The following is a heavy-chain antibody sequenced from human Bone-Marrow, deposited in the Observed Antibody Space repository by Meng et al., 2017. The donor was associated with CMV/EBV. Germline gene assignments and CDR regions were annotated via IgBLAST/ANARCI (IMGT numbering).Heavy chain of an antibody. CDR2: IYYTGST. CDR1: GGSISTYY. D-gene: IGHD2-2*02. J-gene: IGHJ4*02. V-gene: IGHV4-59*12. Sequence: GSLRLSCTVSGGSISTYYWTWIRQSPGKGLEWIGYIYYTGSTTYNPSLKSRATISVDTSKNQFSLKLSSVTAADTAVYYCARYCSSTSCYTRRGSFDYWGQGTLVTVSS. CDR3: ARYCSSTSCYTRRGSFDY.